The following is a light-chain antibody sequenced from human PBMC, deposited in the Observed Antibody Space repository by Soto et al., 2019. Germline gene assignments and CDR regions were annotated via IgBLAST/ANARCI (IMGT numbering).Light chain of an antibody. CDR1: SSDVGGYNY. J-gene: IGLJ1*01. V-gene: IGLV2-14*01. Sequence: QSALTQPASVSGSPGQSITISCTGTSSDVGGYNYVSWYQQHPGKAPKLMIYEVSNRPSGVSNRFSGSKSGNTASLTISGLQAEDEADYYCSSYAGNNIFVFGPGTKLTVL. CDR3: SSYAGNNIFV. CDR2: EVS.